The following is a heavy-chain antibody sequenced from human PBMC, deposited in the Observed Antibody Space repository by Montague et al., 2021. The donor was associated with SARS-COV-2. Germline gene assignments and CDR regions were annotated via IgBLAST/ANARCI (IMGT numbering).Heavy chain of an antibody. J-gene: IGHJ6*02. V-gene: IGHV3-21*01. CDR1: GFTFSSYS. CDR2: ISSSSSYI. D-gene: IGHD3-10*01. Sequence: SLRLSCAASGFTFSSYSLNWVRQAPGKGLKWVSSISSSSSYIYYADSVKGRYTISRDNAKNSLYQQMNSLRAEDTAVYYCARDPLDYGLWSSGSYYNAYYYYYGMDVWGQGATVTVSS. CDR3: ARDPLDYGLWSSGSYYNAYYYYYGMDV.